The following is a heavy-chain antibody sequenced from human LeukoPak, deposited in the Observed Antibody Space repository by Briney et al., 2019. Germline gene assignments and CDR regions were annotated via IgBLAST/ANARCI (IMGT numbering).Heavy chain of an antibody. V-gene: IGHV4-34*01. J-gene: IGHJ2*01. CDR3: AREEGSSWSNWYFDL. D-gene: IGHD6-13*01. Sequence: PSETLSLTCAVYGGSFSGYYWSWIRQPPGKGLEWIGEINHSGSTNYNPSLKSRVTISVDTSKNQFSLKLSSVTAADTAVYYCAREEGSSWSNWYFDLWGRGTLVTVSS. CDR2: INHSGST. CDR1: GGSFSGYY.